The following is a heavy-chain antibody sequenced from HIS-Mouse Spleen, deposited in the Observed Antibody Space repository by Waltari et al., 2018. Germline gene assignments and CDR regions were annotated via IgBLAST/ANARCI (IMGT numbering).Heavy chain of an antibody. CDR3: ARDSNWDHPFDY. CDR1: GFTFSSYA. V-gene: IGHV3-30-3*01. D-gene: IGHD7-27*01. Sequence: QVQLVESGGGVVQPGRSLRLSCAASGFTFSSYAMHWVRQAPGKGLEWVAVISYDGSNKYYADSVKGRFTISRDNSKNTLYLQMNSLRAEDTAVYYCARDSNWDHPFDYWGQGTLVTVSS. CDR2: ISYDGSNK. J-gene: IGHJ4*02.